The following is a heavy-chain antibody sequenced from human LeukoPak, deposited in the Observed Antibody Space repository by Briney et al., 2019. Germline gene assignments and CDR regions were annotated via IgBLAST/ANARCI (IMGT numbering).Heavy chain of an antibody. Sequence: ASVKVSCKASGYTFTSYGISWVRQAPGQGLEWMGWISAYNGNTNYAQKLQGRVTMTTDTSTSTAYMELRSLRSDDTAVYYCARVQYYGSGSYYQFDYWGQGTLVTVSS. D-gene: IGHD3-10*01. CDR2: ISAYNGNT. CDR1: GYTFTSYG. V-gene: IGHV1-18*01. J-gene: IGHJ4*02. CDR3: ARVQYYGSGSYYQFDY.